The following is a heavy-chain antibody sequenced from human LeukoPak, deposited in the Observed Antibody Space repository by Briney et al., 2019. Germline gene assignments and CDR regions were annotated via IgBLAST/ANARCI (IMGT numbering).Heavy chain of an antibody. CDR1: GYSISSGYY. V-gene: IGHV4-38-2*01. Sequence: SETLSLTCVVSGYSISSGYYWGWIRQPPGKGLEWIGNIHQTGTTYYNPSLKSRVTISVDTSKNQLSLKLSSVTAADTAVYYCARRDGKIFDYWGQGTLVTVSS. CDR2: IHQTGTT. CDR3: ARRDGKIFDY. J-gene: IGHJ4*02. D-gene: IGHD5-24*01.